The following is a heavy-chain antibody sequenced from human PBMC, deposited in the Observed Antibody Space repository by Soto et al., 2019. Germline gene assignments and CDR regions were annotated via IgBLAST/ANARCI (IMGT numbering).Heavy chain of an antibody. V-gene: IGHV1-69*12. D-gene: IGHD5-12*01. J-gene: IGHJ2*01. Sequence: QVQLVQSGAEVKKPGSSVTVSCKASGGTFSSYTISWVRQAPGQGLEWMGGIIPIFGTANYAQKFQGRVTITADESTSTAYMELSSLRSEDTAVYYCARGNHRWLQWWYFDLWCRGTLVTVSS. CDR3: ARGNHRWLQWWYFDL. CDR1: GGTFSSYT. CDR2: IIPIFGTA.